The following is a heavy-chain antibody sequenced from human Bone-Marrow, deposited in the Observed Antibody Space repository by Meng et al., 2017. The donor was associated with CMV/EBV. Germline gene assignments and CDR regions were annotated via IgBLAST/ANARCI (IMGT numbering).Heavy chain of an antibody. J-gene: IGHJ4*02. CDR1: GYTFTSYY. V-gene: IGHV1-46*01. D-gene: IGHD1-1*01. CDR2: INPSGGST. CDR3: ARETGTTVC. Sequence: ASVKVSCKASGYTFTSYYMHWVRQAPGQGLEWMGIINPSGGSTSYAQKFQGRVTMTRDTSISTAYMELSRLRSDDTAVYYCARETGTTVCWGQGTLVTVSS.